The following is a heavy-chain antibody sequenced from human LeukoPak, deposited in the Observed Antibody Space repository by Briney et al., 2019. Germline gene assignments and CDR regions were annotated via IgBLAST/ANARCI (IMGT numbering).Heavy chain of an antibody. J-gene: IGHJ5*02. CDR3: ARSVSAYYDFWRP. CDR1: GGSISDNSYY. Sequence: SETLSLTCTVSGGSISDNSYYWGWIRQPPGKGLEWIGSMSYSGNTYYNPSPTSRVTISVDTSKNQFSLSLSSVTAADTAVYYCARSVSAYYDFWRPWGQGTLVSVSS. CDR2: MSYSGNT. D-gene: IGHD3-3*01. V-gene: IGHV4-39*01.